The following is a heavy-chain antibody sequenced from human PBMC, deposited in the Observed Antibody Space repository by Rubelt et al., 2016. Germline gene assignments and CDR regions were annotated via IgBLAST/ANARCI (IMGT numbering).Heavy chain of an antibody. CDR3: ARSLGMANRPFDY. D-gene: IGHD6-13*01. Sequence: QVQLVQSGSELKKPGASVKVSCKASGYTFTSYAMNWVRQAPGQGLEWMGRINPNSGGTNYAQKFQGRVTMTRDTSISTAYMELSRLRSDDTAVYYCARSLGMANRPFDYWGQGTLVTVSS. CDR2: INPNSGGT. CDR1: GYTFTSYA. V-gene: IGHV1-2*06. J-gene: IGHJ4*02.